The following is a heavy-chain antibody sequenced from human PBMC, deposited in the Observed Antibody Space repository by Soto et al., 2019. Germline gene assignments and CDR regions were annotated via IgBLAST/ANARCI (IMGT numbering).Heavy chain of an antibody. J-gene: IGHJ4*02. Sequence: QVQLVPSGAEVKKPGASVKVSCKFSGYTLTELSMHWVRQAPGKGLEWMGGFAPEAGETSYAQKFQDRVTMTEDTSTDTAYMELSSLRSEDTAVYYCATAGVWGRYRFDYWGQGTLVTVSS. D-gene: IGHD3-16*02. CDR2: FAPEAGET. CDR3: ATAGVWGRYRFDY. CDR1: GYTLTELS. V-gene: IGHV1-24*01.